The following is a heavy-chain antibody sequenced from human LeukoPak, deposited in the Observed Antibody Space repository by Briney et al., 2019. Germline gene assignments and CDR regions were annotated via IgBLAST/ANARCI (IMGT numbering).Heavy chain of an antibody. CDR1: GYTFTSYG. CDR3: ARVRDGYNDAYDI. D-gene: IGHD5-24*01. Sequence: GASVKVSCKASGYTFTSYGISWVRQAPGQGLEWMGIIGGSTNYAQKFQGRVTVTRDTSTSTVYMELSSLRSEDTAVYYCARVRDGYNDAYDIWGQGTMVTVHS. J-gene: IGHJ3*02. V-gene: IGHV1-46*01. CDR2: IGGST.